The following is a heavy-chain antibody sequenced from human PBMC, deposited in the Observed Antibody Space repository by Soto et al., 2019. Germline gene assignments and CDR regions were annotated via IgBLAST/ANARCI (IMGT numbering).Heavy chain of an antibody. Sequence: EVRLLESGGRLVQPGGSLRLSCAASGFTFSSYAMSWVRQGPGKGLQWVSAISDSGSTTYYVDSVKGRFTISRDNSKSTLYLQMNRLRDEDTAVYYCARRSSSSGPWGQGTLVTVSS. D-gene: IGHD6-6*01. J-gene: IGHJ4*02. CDR2: ISDSGSTT. V-gene: IGHV3-23*01. CDR1: GFTFSSYA. CDR3: ARRSSSSGP.